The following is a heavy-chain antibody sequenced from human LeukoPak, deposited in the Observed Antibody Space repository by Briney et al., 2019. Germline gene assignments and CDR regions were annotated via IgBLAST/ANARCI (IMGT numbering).Heavy chain of an antibody. CDR1: GYSISSNYY. D-gene: IGHD5-24*01. CDR3: ARHRSGWLQSSFDY. CDR2: IYYSGSS. V-gene: IGHV4-38-2*02. Sequence: PSETLSLTCTVSGYSISSNYYWGWIRQPPGKGLEWIGSIYYSGSSFDNPALKSRVTISVDTSKNQFSLKLSSVTAADTAVYYCARHRSGWLQSSFDYWGQGTLVTVSS. J-gene: IGHJ4*02.